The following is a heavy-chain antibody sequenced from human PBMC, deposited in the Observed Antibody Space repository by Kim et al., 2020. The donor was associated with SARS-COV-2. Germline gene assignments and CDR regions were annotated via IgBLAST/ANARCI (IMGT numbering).Heavy chain of an antibody. J-gene: IGHJ4*02. Sequence: GGSLRLSCAASGFTFSSYGMHWVRQAPGKGLEWVAVMSYDGSNKYYADSVKGRFTISRDNSKNTLYLQMNSLRAEDTAVYYCAKDLSYCSGDSCYSIDYWGQGTLVTVSS. CDR3: AKDLSYCSGDSCYSIDY. CDR2: MSYDGSNK. V-gene: IGHV3-30*18. CDR1: GFTFSSYG. D-gene: IGHD2-15*01.